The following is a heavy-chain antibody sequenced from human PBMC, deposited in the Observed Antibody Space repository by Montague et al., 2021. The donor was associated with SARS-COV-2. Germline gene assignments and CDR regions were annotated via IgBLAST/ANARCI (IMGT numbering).Heavy chain of an antibody. V-gene: IGHV4-61*02. J-gene: IGHJ4*02. D-gene: IGHD4-17*01. CDR3: ARGFGTTNFDY. CDR2: IYTSGTI. Sequence: WSWIRQPAGKGLEWIGRIYTSGTINYTPSLKSRVTISVDTSKNQFSLKLNSVTAADTAVYYCARGFGTTNFDYWGQGTLVTVSS.